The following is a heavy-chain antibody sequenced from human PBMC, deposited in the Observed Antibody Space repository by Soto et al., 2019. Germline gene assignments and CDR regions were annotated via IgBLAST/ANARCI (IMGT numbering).Heavy chain of an antibody. J-gene: IGHJ6*02. CDR2: INPNSGGT. Sequence: QVQLVQSGAEVKKPGASVKVSCKASGYTFTGYYMHWVRQAPGQGLEWMGWINPNSGGTNYAQKFQGWVTRTRDTCISTAYMELSRLRSDDTAVYYCARDRIAAAGTYYYSYGMDVWGQGTTVTVSS. D-gene: IGHD6-13*01. CDR1: GYTFTGYY. V-gene: IGHV1-2*04. CDR3: ARDRIAAAGTYYYSYGMDV.